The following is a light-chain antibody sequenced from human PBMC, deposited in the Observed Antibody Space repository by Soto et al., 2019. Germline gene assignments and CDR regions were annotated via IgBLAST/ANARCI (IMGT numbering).Light chain of an antibody. Sequence: QMTQSSATVSACVGDTVTITCRASQSISTFLAWYQQKPGKAPKLLIFDASSLKSGVPSRFSGSGSGTEFTLTISSLQPDDFATYYCQQYDSYSWTFGQGTKVDIK. J-gene: IGKJ1*01. CDR3: QQYDSYSWT. CDR2: DAS. CDR1: QSISTF. V-gene: IGKV1-5*01.